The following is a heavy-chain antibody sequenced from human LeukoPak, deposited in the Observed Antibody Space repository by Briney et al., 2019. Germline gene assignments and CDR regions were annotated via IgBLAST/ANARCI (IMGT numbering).Heavy chain of an antibody. D-gene: IGHD3-22*01. CDR1: GGSISSYY. CDR3: AANYYDSSGYYYPFDY. Sequence: SETLSLTCTVSGGSISSYYWSWIRQPPGKGLEWIGYIYYSGSTNYNPSLRSRVTISVDTSKNQFSLKLSSVTAADTAVYYCAANYYDSSGYYYPFDYWGQGILVTVSS. V-gene: IGHV4-59*01. J-gene: IGHJ4*02. CDR2: IYYSGST.